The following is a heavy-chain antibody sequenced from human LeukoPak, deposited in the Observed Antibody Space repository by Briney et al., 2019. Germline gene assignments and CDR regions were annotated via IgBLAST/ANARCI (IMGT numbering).Heavy chain of an antibody. CDR3: ARQQGRGSYEIDY. CDR2: IYYSGST. V-gene: IGHV4-39*01. CDR1: GGSISTSNYY. Sequence: PSETLSLTCTVSGGSISTSNYYWGWIRQPPGKGLEWIGSIYYSGSTYYNPSLKSRVTISVDTSKNQFSLKLSSVTAADTAVYYCARQQGRGSYEIDYWGQGTLVTVSS. D-gene: IGHD1-26*01. J-gene: IGHJ4*02.